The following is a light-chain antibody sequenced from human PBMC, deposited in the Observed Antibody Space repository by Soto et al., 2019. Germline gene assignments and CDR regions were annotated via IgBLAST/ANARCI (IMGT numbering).Light chain of an antibody. CDR1: SGSIASSY. Sequence: NFMLTQPRSVSESPGKTVTISCTRSSGSIASSYVQWFQQRPGSAPTTVIYEHSQRPSGVPDRLSGSIDVSSNSASLTISGLKTEDEADYYCQSYYGTNAVFGGGTQLTVL. CDR3: QSYYGTNAV. J-gene: IGLJ2*01. V-gene: IGLV6-57*04. CDR2: EHS.